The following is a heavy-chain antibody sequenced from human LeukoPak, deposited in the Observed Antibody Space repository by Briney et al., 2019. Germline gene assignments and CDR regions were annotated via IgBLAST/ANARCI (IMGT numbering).Heavy chain of an antibody. J-gene: IGHJ4*02. V-gene: IGHV3-66*01. D-gene: IGHD3-22*01. CDR3: ARGLIYYDSSGYLYY. CDR1: GFTVSSNY. CDR2: IYSGGNT. Sequence: GGSLRLSCAASGFTVSSNYMSWVRQAPGKGLEWVSVIYSGGNTYYADSVKGRFTISRDNSKNTLYLQMNSLRAEDTAVYYCARGLIYYDSSGYLYYWGQGTLVTVSS.